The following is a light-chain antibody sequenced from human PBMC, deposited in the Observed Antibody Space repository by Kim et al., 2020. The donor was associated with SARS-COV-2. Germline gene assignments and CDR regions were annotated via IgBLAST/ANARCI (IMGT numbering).Light chain of an antibody. CDR3: QVWDSNTWV. CDR1: NIGSKI. CDR2: RDT. J-gene: IGLJ3*02. V-gene: IGLV3-9*01. Sequence: SVALRQTATIPCGASNIGSKIVHWYQQTPGQAPVMVIDRDTNRPSGIPERFSGSTSGNTATLTISRAQAGDEADYYCQVWDSNTWVFGGGTQLTVL.